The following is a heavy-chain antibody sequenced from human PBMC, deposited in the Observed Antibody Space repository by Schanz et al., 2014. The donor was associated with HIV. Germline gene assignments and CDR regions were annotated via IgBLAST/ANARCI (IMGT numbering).Heavy chain of an antibody. CDR1: GFTFSSYA. J-gene: IGHJ6*02. CDR3: ASPLLYDSLDV. D-gene: IGHD3-22*01. CDR2: ISYDGSNK. V-gene: IGHV3-30-3*01. Sequence: QVQLVESGGGVVQPGRSLRLSCAASGFTFSSYAMHWVRQAPGKGLEWVAVISYDGSNKYYADSVKGRFTISRDNSKNTLYLQMNSLRAEDTAVYYCASPLLYDSLDVWGQGTTVTVSS.